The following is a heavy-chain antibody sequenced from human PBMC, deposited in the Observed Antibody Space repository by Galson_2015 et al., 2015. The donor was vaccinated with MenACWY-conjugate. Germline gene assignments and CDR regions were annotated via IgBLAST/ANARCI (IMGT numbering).Heavy chain of an antibody. CDR2: ISGSGGST. Sequence: SLRLSCAASGFTFSSYAMSWVRQAPGKGLEWVSAISGSGGSTYYADSVKGRFTISRDNSKNTLYLQMNSLRAEDTAVYYCAKGIGRIVGATDYWGQGTLVTVSS. CDR3: AKGIGRIVGATDY. CDR1: GFTFSSYA. D-gene: IGHD1-26*01. J-gene: IGHJ4*02. V-gene: IGHV3-23*01.